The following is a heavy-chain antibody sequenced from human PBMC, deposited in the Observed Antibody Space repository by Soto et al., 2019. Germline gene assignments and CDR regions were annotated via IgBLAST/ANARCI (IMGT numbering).Heavy chain of an antibody. V-gene: IGHV4-59*01. J-gene: IGHJ4*02. Sequence: PSETLSLTCTVSGGSISSYYWSWIRQPPGKGLEWIGYIYYSGSTNYNPSLKSRVTISVDTSKNQFSLKLSSVTAADTAVYYCARDSSDRFSGWIFDHWGQGTLVTVSS. CDR1: GGSISSYY. D-gene: IGHD6-19*01. CDR2: IYYSGST. CDR3: ARDSSDRFSGWIFDH.